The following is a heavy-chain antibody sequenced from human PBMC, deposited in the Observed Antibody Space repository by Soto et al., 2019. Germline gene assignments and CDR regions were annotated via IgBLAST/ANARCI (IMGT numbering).Heavy chain of an antibody. CDR3: AIVRVKDSSLDY. D-gene: IGHD3-10*02. V-gene: IGHV3-30*03. CDR1: GFTFSNNG. CDR2: MSYDGSEK. Sequence: QVQLVESGGGVVQPGRSLRLSCTGSGFTFSNNGTHWVRQAPGKGLEWVAFMSYDGSEKFYGDSVKGRFTISRDNSERTLYLHMSSLRGDDTAVYYCAIVRVKDSSLDYWGQGTLVTVSS. J-gene: IGHJ4*02.